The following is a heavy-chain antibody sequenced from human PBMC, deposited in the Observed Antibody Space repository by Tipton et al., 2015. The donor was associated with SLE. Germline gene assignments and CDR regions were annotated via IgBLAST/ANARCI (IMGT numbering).Heavy chain of an antibody. CDR1: GYSISSGYY. CDR3: ARGTRGVIYY. Sequence: TLSLTCAVSGYSISSGYYWDWIRQPPGKGLEWIGSIYHSGSTYYNPSLKSRVTISVDTSKNQFSLKLSSVTAADTAVYYCARGTRGVIYYWGQGTLVTVSS. D-gene: IGHD3-10*01. J-gene: IGHJ4*02. CDR2: IYHSGST. V-gene: IGHV4-38-2*01.